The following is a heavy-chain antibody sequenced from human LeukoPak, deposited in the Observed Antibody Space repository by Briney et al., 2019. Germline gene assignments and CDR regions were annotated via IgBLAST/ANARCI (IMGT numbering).Heavy chain of an antibody. Sequence: DSVKGRFTISRDNSKNTLYLQMSSLRAEDTAVYYCAKDTKVYYGSGSYAPDYWGQGTLVTVSS. CDR3: AKDTKVYYGSGSYAPDY. V-gene: IGHV3-30*02. D-gene: IGHD3-10*01. J-gene: IGHJ4*02.